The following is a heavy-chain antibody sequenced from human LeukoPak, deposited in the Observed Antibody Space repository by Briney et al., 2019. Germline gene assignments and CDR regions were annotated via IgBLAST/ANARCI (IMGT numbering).Heavy chain of an antibody. CDR3: ARARVTMVRGVHGNWFDP. J-gene: IGHJ5*02. Sequence: ASVKVSCKASGYTFTGYYMHWVRQAPGQGLEWMGWINPNSGGTNYAQKFQGRVTMTRDTSISTAYMELSRLRSDDTAVYYCARARVTMVRGVHGNWFDPWGQGTLVTVSS. D-gene: IGHD3-10*01. CDR1: GYTFTGYY. CDR2: INPNSGGT. V-gene: IGHV1-2*02.